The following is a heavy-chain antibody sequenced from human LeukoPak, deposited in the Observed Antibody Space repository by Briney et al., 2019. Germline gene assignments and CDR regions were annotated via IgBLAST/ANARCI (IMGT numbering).Heavy chain of an antibody. CDR3: ARMAYDSSGYYIDY. Sequence: GSGPTLVNPRQTLTLTCTFSGFSLSTSGMCVSWIRQPPGKALEWLSRIDWDDDKYYSTSLKTSITISKDTSTTQVVLTMTNMDPVDTATYYCARMAYDSSGYYIDYWGQGTLVTVSS. J-gene: IGHJ4*02. CDR1: GFSLSTSGMC. D-gene: IGHD3-22*01. V-gene: IGHV2-70*11. CDR2: IDWDDDK.